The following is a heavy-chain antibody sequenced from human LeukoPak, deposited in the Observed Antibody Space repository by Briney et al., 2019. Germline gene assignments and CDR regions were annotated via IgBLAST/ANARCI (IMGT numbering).Heavy chain of an antibody. CDR3: ARGRIAVAGKTFDY. CDR1: GGSISSYY. D-gene: IGHD6-19*01. V-gene: IGHV4-59*01. Sequence: SETLSLTCTVSGGSISSYYWSWIRQPPAKGLEWIGYIYYSGSTNYNPSLKSRVTISVDTSKNQFSLKLSSVTAADTAVYYCARGRIAVAGKTFDYWGQGTLVTVSS. CDR2: IYYSGST. J-gene: IGHJ4*02.